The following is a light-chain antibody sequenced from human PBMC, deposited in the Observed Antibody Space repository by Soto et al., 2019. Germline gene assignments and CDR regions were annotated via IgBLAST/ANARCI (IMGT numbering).Light chain of an antibody. Sequence: QPVLTQSTSASASLGSSVKLTCTLSSGHSNYAIAWHQQQPEKGPRHLMKVNSGGSHIKGDGIPDRFSGSSSGAERYLFISSLQSEDEADYYCQTWGTGSAIVVFGGGTQLTVL. CDR2: VNSGGSH. J-gene: IGLJ7*01. CDR3: QTWGTGSAIVV. V-gene: IGLV4-69*01. CDR1: SGHSNYA.